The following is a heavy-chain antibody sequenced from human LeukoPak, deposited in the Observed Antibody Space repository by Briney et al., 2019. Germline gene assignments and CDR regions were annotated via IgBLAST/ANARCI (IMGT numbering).Heavy chain of an antibody. CDR1: GYTFSTHW. CDR3: ARHRVGATSYYFDY. J-gene: IGHJ4*02. V-gene: IGHV5-51*01. D-gene: IGHD1-26*01. Sequence: GESLKISCKGSGYTFSTHWIGWVRQTPGKALEWMGTIYPGDSETRYSPSFQGQVTISADKSSTTAYLQWSGLKASDTAMYYCARHRVGATSYYFDYWGQGTRVSVSS. CDR2: IYPGDSET.